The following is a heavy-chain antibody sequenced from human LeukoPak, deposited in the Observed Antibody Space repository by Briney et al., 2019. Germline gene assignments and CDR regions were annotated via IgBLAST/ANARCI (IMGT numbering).Heavy chain of an antibody. J-gene: IGHJ6*04. CDR3: ARCMSELDYGDYAYYYHMDV. CDR1: GDSLTRGSRY. D-gene: IGHD4-17*01. CDR2: FYSSTRT. V-gene: IGHV4-61*09. Sequence: SQTLSLTCTVSGDSLTRGSRYWTWIRQPAGKGLEWIGHFYSSTRTTYNPSLESRVTISGDTAKNQFSLKLDSVTAADTAVYFCARCMSELDYGDYAYYYHMDVWGKGTTVTVSS.